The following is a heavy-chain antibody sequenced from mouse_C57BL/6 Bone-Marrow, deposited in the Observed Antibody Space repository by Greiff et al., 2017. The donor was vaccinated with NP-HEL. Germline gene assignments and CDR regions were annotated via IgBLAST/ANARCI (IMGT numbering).Heavy chain of an antibody. J-gene: IGHJ2*01. Sequence: QVQLKQSGAELVRPGTSVKVSCKASGYAFTNYLIEWVKQRPGQGLEWIGVINPGSGGTNYNEKFKGKATLTADKSSSTAYMQLSSLTSEDSAVYFCARSTAQASFDYWGQGTTLTVSS. CDR1: GYAFTNYL. V-gene: IGHV1-54*01. D-gene: IGHD3-2*02. CDR2: INPGSGGT. CDR3: ARSTAQASFDY.